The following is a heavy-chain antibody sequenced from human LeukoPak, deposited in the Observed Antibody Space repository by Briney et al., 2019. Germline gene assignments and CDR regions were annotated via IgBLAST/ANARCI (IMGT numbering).Heavy chain of an antibody. CDR1: GVSFSGYY. CDR3: ARAGRPFDY. V-gene: IGHV4-34*01. D-gene: IGHD1-14*01. CDR2: INHSGST. J-gene: IGHJ4*02. Sequence: SETLSLTCAVYGVSFSGYYWSWIRQPPGKGLEWIGEINHSGSTNYNPSLKSRVTISVDTSKNQFSLKLSSVTAADTAVYYCARAGRPFDYWGQGTLVTVSS.